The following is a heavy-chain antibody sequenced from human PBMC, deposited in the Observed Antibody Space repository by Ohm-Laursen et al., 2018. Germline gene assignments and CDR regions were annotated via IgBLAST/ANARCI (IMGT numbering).Heavy chain of an antibody. D-gene: IGHD6-6*01. V-gene: IGHV1-69*06. Sequence: SVKVSCKASGGTFSSYAISWVRQAPGQGLEWMGGIIPIFGTANYAQKFQGRVTITADKSTSTAYMELSSLRSEDTAVYYCARDDVAAPNYYYGMDVWGQGTTVTVSS. CDR2: IIPIFGTA. CDR1: GGTFSSYA. J-gene: IGHJ6*02. CDR3: ARDDVAAPNYYYGMDV.